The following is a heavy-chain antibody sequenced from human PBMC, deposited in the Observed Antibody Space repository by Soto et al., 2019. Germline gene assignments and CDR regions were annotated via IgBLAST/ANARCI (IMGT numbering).Heavy chain of an antibody. CDR2: IWHDGSTK. CDR1: GFTFRTHV. V-gene: IGHV3-33*01. CDR3: GREDCSSSWPQTLDQ. Sequence: QVQLVESGGGVVQPGRSLRLSCAASGFTFRTHVMHWVRQAPGKGLEWVALIWHDGSTKYYADSVKGRFTISRDNSNNTLYLQMNSLRVEDTAVYYCGREDCSSSWPQTLDQWGQGTLVTVSS. D-gene: IGHD6-13*01. J-gene: IGHJ4*02.